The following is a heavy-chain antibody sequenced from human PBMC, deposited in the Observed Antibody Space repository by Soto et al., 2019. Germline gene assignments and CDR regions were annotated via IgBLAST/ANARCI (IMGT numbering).Heavy chain of an antibody. CDR1: GFTFRSYG. CDR2: ISESGSST. CDR3: AKRELDDN. J-gene: IGHJ4*02. V-gene: IGHV3-23*01. Sequence: VQLLESGGGLVQPGGSLRLSCAASGFTFRSYGMSWVRQAPGKGLAWVSGISESGSSTTYADSVKGRFTISRDNSKNTLFLQMNTLRAEDTAIYYCAKRELDDNWGQGTLVTVSS. D-gene: IGHD1-7*01.